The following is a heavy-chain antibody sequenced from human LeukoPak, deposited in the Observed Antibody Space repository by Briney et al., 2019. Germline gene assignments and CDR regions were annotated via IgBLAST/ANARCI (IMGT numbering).Heavy chain of an antibody. V-gene: IGHV4-59*08. CDR3: ARHLPVAGYPYFDY. Sequence: SSETLSLTRTVSGGSISPYYWSWIRQPPGKTLEWIGYIYFTGSTNYNPSLKSRLTISLHTSKNQFSLNLSSVTAADTAVYYCARHLPVAGYPYFDYWGQGALVTVSS. D-gene: IGHD6-19*01. CDR2: IYFTGST. CDR1: GGSISPYY. J-gene: IGHJ4*02.